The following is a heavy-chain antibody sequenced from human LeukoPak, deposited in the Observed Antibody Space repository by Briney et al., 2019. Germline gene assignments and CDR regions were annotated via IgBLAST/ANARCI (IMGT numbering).Heavy chain of an antibody. Sequence: ASVKVSCKASGYTFTSYAMRWVRQAPGQRLEWMGWINAGNGNTKYSQKFQGRVTITRDTSASTAYMELSSLRSEDTAVYYCARADFWSRYSDYYGMDVWGQGTTVTVSS. D-gene: IGHD3-3*01. CDR1: GYTFTSYA. J-gene: IGHJ6*02. V-gene: IGHV1-3*01. CDR3: ARADFWSRYSDYYGMDV. CDR2: INAGNGNT.